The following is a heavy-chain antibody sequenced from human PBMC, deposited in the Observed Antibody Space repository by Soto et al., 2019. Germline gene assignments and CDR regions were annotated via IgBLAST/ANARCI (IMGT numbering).Heavy chain of an antibody. Sequence: GASVKVSCKASGYTFTGYYMHWVRQAPGQGLEWMGWINPNSGGTNYAQKFQGWVTMARDTSISTAYMELSRLRSDDTAVYYCARSFVKAATFDYWGQGTLVTVSS. V-gene: IGHV1-2*04. CDR1: GYTFTGYY. D-gene: IGHD2-15*01. CDR2: INPNSGGT. J-gene: IGHJ4*02. CDR3: ARSFVKAATFDY.